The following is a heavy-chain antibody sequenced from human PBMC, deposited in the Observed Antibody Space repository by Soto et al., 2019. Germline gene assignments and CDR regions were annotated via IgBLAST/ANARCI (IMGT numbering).Heavy chain of an antibody. D-gene: IGHD6-13*01. J-gene: IGHJ4*02. CDR3: ARESGSWSIDY. CDR1: GGSISSGGYS. CDR2: IYHSGST. V-gene: IGHV4-30-2*01. Sequence: SETLSLTCAVSGGSISSGGYSWSWIRHPPGKGLEWIGYIYHSGSTYYNPSLKSRVTISVDRSKNQFSLKLSSVTAADTAVYYCARESGSWSIDYWGQGTLVPVSS.